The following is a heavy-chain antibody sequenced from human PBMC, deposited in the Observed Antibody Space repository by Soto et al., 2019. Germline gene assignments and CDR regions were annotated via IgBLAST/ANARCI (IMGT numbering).Heavy chain of an antibody. CDR3: ARGGGSPDY. V-gene: IGHV4-59*08. CDR2: IYYSGST. CDR1: GGSISSYY. Sequence: QVQLQESGPGLVKPSETLSLTCTVSGGSISSYYWSWIRQPPGKGLEWIGYIYYSGSTNYNPSLKRRVTISVDTSKNQFSLKLSSVTAADTAVYYGARGGGSPDYWGQGTLVTVSS. D-gene: IGHD1-26*01. J-gene: IGHJ4*02.